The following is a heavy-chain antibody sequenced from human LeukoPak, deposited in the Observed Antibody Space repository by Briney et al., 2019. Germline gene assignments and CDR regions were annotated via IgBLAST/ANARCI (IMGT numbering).Heavy chain of an antibody. V-gene: IGHV3-7*05. Sequence: GGSLRLSCAASGFTFSSYSMNWVRQAPGKGLEWVASIKQDGSEKYYVDSVKGRFTISRDNAKNSLYLQMNSLRAEDTAVYYCARDGTSIVGSLDYWGQGTLVTVSS. J-gene: IGHJ4*02. CDR1: GFTFSSYS. D-gene: IGHD1-26*01. CDR3: ARDGTSIVGSLDY. CDR2: IKQDGSEK.